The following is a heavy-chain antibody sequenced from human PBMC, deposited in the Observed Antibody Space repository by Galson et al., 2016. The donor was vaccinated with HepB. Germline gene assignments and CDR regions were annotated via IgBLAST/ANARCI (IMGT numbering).Heavy chain of an antibody. D-gene: IGHD1-26*01. CDR2: IWYDTSNK. J-gene: IGHJ4*02. Sequence: SLRLSCAASGFTLGNHAMHWVRQAPGKGLEWVAAIWYDTSNKWYANSVMGRFAISRDNSENTLYLQMNSLRAEDTATYYCARGVGSNEMSCSDYWGQGTRVTVSS. CDR1: GFTLGNHA. V-gene: IGHV3-33*01. CDR3: ARGVGSNEMSCSDY.